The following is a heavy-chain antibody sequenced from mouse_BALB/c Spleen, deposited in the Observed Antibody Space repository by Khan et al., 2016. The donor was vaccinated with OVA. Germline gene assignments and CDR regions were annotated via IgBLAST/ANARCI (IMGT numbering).Heavy chain of an antibody. CDR1: GFSLTSYG. V-gene: IGHV2-3*01. CDR3: AKDRGDYAVDY. CDR2: IWGDGNT. J-gene: IGHJ4*01. Sequence: VQLQESGPGLVAPSQSLSITCTVSGFSLTSYGVSWVRQPPGKGLEWLGVIWGDGNTNFHSAPRSRLSISKDNSKSQVFLKLNSLQTDDTATYYCAKDRGDYAVDYWGQGTSVTVSS.